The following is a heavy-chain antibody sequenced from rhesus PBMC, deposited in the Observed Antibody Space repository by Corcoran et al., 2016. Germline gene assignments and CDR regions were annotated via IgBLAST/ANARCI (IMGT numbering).Heavy chain of an antibody. J-gene: IGHJ4*01. CDR1: GGSISDSYR. V-gene: IGHV4S10*01. D-gene: IGHD6S26*01. CDR3: ARNSYGAAGH. CDR2: IYCSSTST. Sequence: QVQLQESGPGVVKPLETLSLTCAVSGGSISDSYRWSWNRQPSGKGLEWIGYIYCSSTSTNYNPSLKSRVTISKATSKNQFSLKLSSVTAADTAVYYCARNSYGAAGHWGQGVLVTVSS.